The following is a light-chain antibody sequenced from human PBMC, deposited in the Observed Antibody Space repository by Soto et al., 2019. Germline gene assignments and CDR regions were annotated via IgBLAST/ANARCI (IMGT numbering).Light chain of an antibody. J-gene: IGLJ1*01. V-gene: IGLV2-14*01. CDR2: DVS. Sequence: QSALTQPASVSGSPGQSITISCTGTSSDVGGNKFVSWYQHHPGRAPKVIISDVSHRPSGVSNRFSGSKSGSTASLTISGLQAEDDADYYCCSYTSSNTYVFGSGTKVTVL. CDR1: SSDVGGNKF. CDR3: CSYTSSNTYV.